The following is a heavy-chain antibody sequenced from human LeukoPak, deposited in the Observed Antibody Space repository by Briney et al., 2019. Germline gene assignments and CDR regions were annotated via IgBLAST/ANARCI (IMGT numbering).Heavy chain of an antibody. J-gene: IGHJ4*02. V-gene: IGHV1-2*02. Sequence: ASVKVSCKASGYTFIGYYMHWVRQAPGQGLEWMGWINPNSGGTNYAQKFQGRVTITADESTSTAYMELSSLRSEDTAVYYCARLSVKQLVRQYYFDYWGQGTLVTVSS. CDR2: INPNSGGT. CDR1: GYTFIGYY. D-gene: IGHD6-6*01. CDR3: ARLSVKQLVRQYYFDY.